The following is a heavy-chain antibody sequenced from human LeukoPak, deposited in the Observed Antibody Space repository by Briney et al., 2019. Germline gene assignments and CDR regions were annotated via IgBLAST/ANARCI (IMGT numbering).Heavy chain of an antibody. J-gene: IGHJ5*02. CDR2: INHSGST. V-gene: IGHV4-34*01. D-gene: IGHD2-15*01. Sequence: SETLSLTCAVYGGSFSGYYWSWIRQPPGKGLEWIGEINHSGSTYYNPSLKSRVTISVDRSKNQFSLKLSSVTAADTAVYYCARVRRLLVVAASSATRWFDPWGQGTLVTVSS. CDR1: GGSFSGYY. CDR3: ARVRRLLVVAASSATRWFDP.